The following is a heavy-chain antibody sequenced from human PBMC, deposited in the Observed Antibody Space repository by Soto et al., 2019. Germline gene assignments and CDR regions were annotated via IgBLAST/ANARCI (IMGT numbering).Heavy chain of an antibody. J-gene: IGHJ6*03. D-gene: IGHD2-15*01. CDR2: IYSGGST. CDR3: VKDATIVVVPDGHMDV. Sequence: PGGSLRLSCAASGFTVSSNYMSWVRQAPGKGLEWVSVIYSGGSTYYADSVKGRFTISRHNSKNTLYLQMNSLRAEDTAIYYCVKDATIVVVPDGHMDVWGRWTTVTVSS. V-gene: IGHV3-53*04. CDR1: GFTVSSNY.